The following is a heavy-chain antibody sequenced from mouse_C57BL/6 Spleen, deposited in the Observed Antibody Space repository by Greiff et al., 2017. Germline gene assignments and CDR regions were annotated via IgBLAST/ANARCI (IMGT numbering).Heavy chain of an antibody. D-gene: IGHD1-1*01. CDR3: ARGGGSSYGYFDV. J-gene: IGHJ1*03. CDR2: ISDGGSYT. V-gene: IGHV5-4*03. CDR1: GFTFSSYA. Sequence: EVKLEESGGGLVKPGGSLKLSCAASGFTFSSYAMSWVRQTPEKRLEWVATISDGGSYTYYPDNVKGRFTISRDNAKNNLYLQMSHLKSEDTAMYYCARGGGSSYGYFDVWGTGTTVTVSS.